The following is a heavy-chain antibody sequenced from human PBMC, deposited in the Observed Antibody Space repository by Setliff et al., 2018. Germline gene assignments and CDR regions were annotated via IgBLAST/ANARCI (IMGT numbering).Heavy chain of an antibody. J-gene: IGHJ5*02. CDR2: ISHSGNT. CDR3: ARVLVLGYNWFDP. V-gene: IGHV4-34*01. Sequence: SETLSLTCDVFGGSFGDYYWSWIRQTPEKGLEWIGEISHSGNTNYNPSFKSRVTISIDTSKNQFSLKVNSVTAADTAVYFCARVLVLGYNWFDPWGQGTLVTVSS. D-gene: IGHD3-10*01. CDR1: GGSFGDYY.